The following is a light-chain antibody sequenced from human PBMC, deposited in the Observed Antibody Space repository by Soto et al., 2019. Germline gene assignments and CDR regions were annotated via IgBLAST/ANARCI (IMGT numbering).Light chain of an antibody. CDR3: SSYTNSSNLEV. CDR2: DVS. CDR1: SSDVGGYNY. Sequence: QSVLTQPASVSGSPGQSITISCTGTSSDVGGYNYVSWYQQHPGKAPKLMIYDVSNRPSGVSNRFSGSKSGNTASLTISGLQAEDEADYYCSSYTNSSNLEVFGTGTKVTVL. V-gene: IGLV2-14*01. J-gene: IGLJ1*01.